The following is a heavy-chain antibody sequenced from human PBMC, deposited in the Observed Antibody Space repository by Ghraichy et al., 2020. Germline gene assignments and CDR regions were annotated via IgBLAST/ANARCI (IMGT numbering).Heavy chain of an antibody. J-gene: IGHJ4*02. Sequence: GGSLRLSCAASGFTFSSYWMTWVRQAPGKGLEWVAYIMKDGGEKLYVDSVKGRFTISRDNAKNSLFLQMNSLRAEDTAVYYCARDPDFFSFDFWGKGALVIVTS. V-gene: IGHV3-7*03. CDR3: ARDPDFFSFDF. CDR2: IMKDGGEK. CDR1: GFTFSSYW.